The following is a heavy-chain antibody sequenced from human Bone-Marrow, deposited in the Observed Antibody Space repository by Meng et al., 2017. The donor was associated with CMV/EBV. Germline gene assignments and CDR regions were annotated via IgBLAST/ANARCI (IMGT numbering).Heavy chain of an antibody. J-gene: IGHJ3*02. CDR2: IYSGGST. Sequence: GESLKIYCAASGFTVSSNYMSWVRQAPGKGLEWVSVIYSGGSTYYADSVKGRFTISRDNSKNTLYLQMNSLRAEDTAVYYCAIPYYDILTGYYEGAFDIWGQGTMVTVSS. D-gene: IGHD3-9*01. CDR3: AIPYYDILTGYYEGAFDI. CDR1: GFTVSSNY. V-gene: IGHV3-66*02.